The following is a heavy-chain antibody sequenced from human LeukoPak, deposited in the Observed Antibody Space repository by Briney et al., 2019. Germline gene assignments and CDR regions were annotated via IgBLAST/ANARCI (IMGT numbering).Heavy chain of an antibody. CDR3: AKVGGSGSSYYYYYMDV. V-gene: IGHV3-30*02. CDR2: IRYDGSNK. CDR1: GLIFSSYG. J-gene: IGHJ6*03. Sequence: SGGSLRLSCAVSGLIFSSYGMHWVRQAPGKGLEWVAFIRYDGSNKYYADSVKGRFTISRDNSKNTLYLQMNSLRAEDTAVYYCAKVGGSGSSYYYYYMDVWGKGTTVTISS. D-gene: IGHD3-10*01.